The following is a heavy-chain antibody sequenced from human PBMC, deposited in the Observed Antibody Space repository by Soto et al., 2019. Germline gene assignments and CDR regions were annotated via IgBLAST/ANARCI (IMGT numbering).Heavy chain of an antibody. V-gene: IGHV4-31*03. J-gene: IGHJ6*02. CDR3: AAYGDYYGMDV. CDR1: GGSVTSGSYY. D-gene: IGHD4-17*01. Sequence: QVQLQESGPGLVKPSETLSLTCSVSGGSVTSGSYYWSWVREHPGKGLEWIGYISYTGSTYYNQSLKSRVIISVDPSENQFSVKLTSVTAADTAVYFCAAYGDYYGMDVWGQGTTVNVSS. CDR2: ISYTGST.